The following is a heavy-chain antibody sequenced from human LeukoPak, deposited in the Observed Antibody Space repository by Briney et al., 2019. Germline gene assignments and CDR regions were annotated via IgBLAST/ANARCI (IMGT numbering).Heavy chain of an antibody. CDR2: IYYSGST. Sequence: SETLSLTCTVSGGSISSYYWSWIRQPPGKGLEWIGYIYYSGSTNYNPSLKSRVTISVDTSKNQFSLKLSSVTAADTAMYYCARTGYSSGWLQRGGANNWFDPWGQGTLVTVSS. CDR3: ARTGYSSGWLQRGGANNWFDP. D-gene: IGHD6-19*01. CDR1: GGSISSYY. V-gene: IGHV4-59*01. J-gene: IGHJ5*02.